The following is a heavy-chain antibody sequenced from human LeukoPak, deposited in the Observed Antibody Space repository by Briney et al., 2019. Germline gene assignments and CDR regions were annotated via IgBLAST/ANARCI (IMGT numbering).Heavy chain of an antibody. CDR2: ISSSSSYI. D-gene: IGHD6-6*01. CDR1: GFTFSSYS. J-gene: IGHJ5*02. V-gene: IGHV3-21*01. CDR3: ARGSSSRWFDP. Sequence: GGSLRLSCAASGFTFSSYSMNWVRQAPGKGLEWVSSISSSSSYIYYADSVKGRFTISRDNAKNSPYLQMNSLRAEDTAVYCCARGSSSRWFDPWGQGTLVTVSS.